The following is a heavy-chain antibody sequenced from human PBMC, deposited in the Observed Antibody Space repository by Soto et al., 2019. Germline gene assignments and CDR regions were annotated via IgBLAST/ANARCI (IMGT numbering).Heavy chain of an antibody. V-gene: IGHV1-8*01. J-gene: IGHJ4*02. D-gene: IGHD3-16*01. CDR2: MNPNSGNT. Sequence: QVQLVQSGAEVKKPGASVKVSCKASGYTFTSYDINWVRQATGQGLEWMGWMNPNSGNTGYAQKFKGRVTMTRNTSISTAYMELSSLRSEDTAVYYCARGPRWYDYIWGTWRYFDYWGQGTLVTVSS. CDR3: ARGPRWYDYIWGTWRYFDY. CDR1: GYTFTSYD.